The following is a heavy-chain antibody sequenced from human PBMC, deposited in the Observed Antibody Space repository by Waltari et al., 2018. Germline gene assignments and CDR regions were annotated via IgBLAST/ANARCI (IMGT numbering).Heavy chain of an antibody. D-gene: IGHD6-6*01. Sequence: EVQLVESGGGLVQPGRSLRLSCAASGFTFDDYATHWVRQAPGKGLEWVSGISWNSGSIGYADSVKGRFTISRDNAKNSLYLQMNSLRAEDMALYYCAKDILPIEYSSSSCFDYWGQGTLVTVSS. CDR1: GFTFDDYA. J-gene: IGHJ4*02. CDR2: ISWNSGSI. CDR3: AKDILPIEYSSSSCFDY. V-gene: IGHV3-9*03.